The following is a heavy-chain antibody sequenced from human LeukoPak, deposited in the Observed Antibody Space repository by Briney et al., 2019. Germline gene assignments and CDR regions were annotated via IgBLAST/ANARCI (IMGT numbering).Heavy chain of an antibody. CDR2: INPNSGGT. D-gene: IGHD1-26*01. CDR3: ARATSGSYQFDY. J-gene: IGHJ4*02. Sequence: GASVEVSCKTSGYTFTGYYMHWVRQAPGQGLEWMGRINPNSGGTNYAQKFQGRVTMTRDTSISTAYMELSRLRSDDTAVYYCARATSGSYQFDYWGQGTLVTVSS. CDR1: GYTFTGYY. V-gene: IGHV1-2*06.